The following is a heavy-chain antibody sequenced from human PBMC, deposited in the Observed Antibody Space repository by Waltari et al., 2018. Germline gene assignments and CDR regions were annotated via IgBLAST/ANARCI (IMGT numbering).Heavy chain of an antibody. CDR3: AKAGSNYDFNDDY. CDR1: GGSISSGDYY. D-gene: IGHD4-4*01. CDR2: ISYSGTT. Sequence: QVQLQESGPGLVKPSQTLSLTCTVSGGSISSGDYYWSWIRHLPGKGLEWIGYISYSGTTDYNSSLKGRLMISIDTSRSQFSLKLNSVTAADTAVYYCAKAGSNYDFNDDYWGQGTLVTVSS. J-gene: IGHJ4*02. V-gene: IGHV4-31*03.